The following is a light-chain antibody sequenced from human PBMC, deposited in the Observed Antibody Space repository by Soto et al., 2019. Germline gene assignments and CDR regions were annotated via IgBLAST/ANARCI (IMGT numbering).Light chain of an antibody. Sequence: QSALTQPASVSWSAGHSITISFSRTMRYVRAYNLFSCYQQHTVTAPKLIIYEVLNRPSGISSPFSGSRSGKTASLTISGLQSEDEGDYYCSAYTARSTLVFGGWTKVTVL. CDR2: EVL. CDR1: MRYVRAYNL. J-gene: IGLJ3*02. V-gene: IGLV2-14*01. CDR3: SAYTARSTLV.